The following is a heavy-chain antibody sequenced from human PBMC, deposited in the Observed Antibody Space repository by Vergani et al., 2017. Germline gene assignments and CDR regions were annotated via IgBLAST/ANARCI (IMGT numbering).Heavy chain of an antibody. CDR1: GFTFSSYG. CDR2: IRYDGSNK. Sequence: QVQLVESGGGVVQPGGSLRLSCAASGFTFSSYGMHWVRQAPGKGLEWVAFIRYDGSNKYYADSVKGRFTISRDNSKNTLYLQMNSLRAEDTAVYYCAKDLDYILTGPFDYWGQGTLVTVSS. D-gene: IGHD3-9*01. J-gene: IGHJ4*02. V-gene: IGHV3-30*02. CDR3: AKDLDYILTGPFDY.